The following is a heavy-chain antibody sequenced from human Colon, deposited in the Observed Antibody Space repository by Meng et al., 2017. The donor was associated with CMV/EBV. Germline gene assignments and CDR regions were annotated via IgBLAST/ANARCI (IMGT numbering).Heavy chain of an antibody. CDR3: ARGGCIGSNCYRNFYYYGLDV. D-gene: IGHD2-2*02. Sequence: ETLSLTCTVSGYSISSGYYWGWIRQPPGKGLDWVASIKQDGTEKYYVDSVKGRFTISRDNAKNSLYLQMNSLRAEDTAVYYCARGGCIGSNCYRNFYYYGLDVWGQGTTVTVSS. CDR1: GYSISSGYY. V-gene: IGHV3-7*01. CDR2: IKQDGTEK. J-gene: IGHJ6*02.